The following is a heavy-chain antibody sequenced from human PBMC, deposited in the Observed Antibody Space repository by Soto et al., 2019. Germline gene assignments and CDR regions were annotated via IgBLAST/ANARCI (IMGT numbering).Heavy chain of an antibody. CDR3: VRMGFSGGGYLSYYYYGMDI. D-gene: IGHD5-12*01. Sequence: EVQLVQSGAEVKEPGESLKISCKGSGYSFTKYWIGWVRQMPGKGLEWMAIIYPDESDTRYSPSFQGQVTISADKSIXTXYXQWSSLKASDTAMYYCVRMGFSGGGYLSYYYYGMDIWGQGTTVTVSS. CDR2: IYPDESDT. J-gene: IGHJ6*02. CDR1: GYSFTKYW. V-gene: IGHV5-51*03.